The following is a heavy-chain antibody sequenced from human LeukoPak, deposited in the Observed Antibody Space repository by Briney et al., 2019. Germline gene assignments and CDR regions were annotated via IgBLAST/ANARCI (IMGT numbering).Heavy chain of an antibody. Sequence: SETLSLTCTVSGDSISTYYWSWIRQPPGEGLEWIGYIYYSGSTNYNPSLKSRVTISVDTSKNQFSLKLSSVTAADTAVYYCARVSMTTVNIDYWGQGTLVTVSS. CDR2: IYYSGST. CDR1: GDSISTYY. D-gene: IGHD4-17*01. CDR3: ARVSMTTVNIDY. V-gene: IGHV4-59*01. J-gene: IGHJ4*02.